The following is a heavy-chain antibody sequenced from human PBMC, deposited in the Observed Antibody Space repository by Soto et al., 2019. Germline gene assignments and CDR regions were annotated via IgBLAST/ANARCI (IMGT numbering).Heavy chain of an antibody. Sequence: GGSLRLSCAASGFTFSSYDMSWVRQAPGKGLEWVSVIRSSGDRTYYADSVKGRFTISRDNSKNTLYMQMNSLRAEDTAVYYCAKQQGPGTPYYYAMDVWGQGTTVTVSS. CDR3: AKQQGPGTPYYYAMDV. CDR1: GFTFSSYD. J-gene: IGHJ6*02. V-gene: IGHV3-23*01. D-gene: IGHD1-1*01. CDR2: IRSSGDRT.